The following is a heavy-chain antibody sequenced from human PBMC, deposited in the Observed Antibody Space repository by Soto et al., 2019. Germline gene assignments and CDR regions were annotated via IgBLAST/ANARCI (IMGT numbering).Heavy chain of an antibody. D-gene: IGHD2-21*01. CDR3: ARTCRSGGGCYHEY. CDR1: GYTFSSFG. CDR2: VSVYNDDT. Sequence: GASVKVSCKASGYTFSSFGINWVRQAPGQGLEWVGWVSVYNDDTKYAQNFQGRVSLTTDTSTSTTCMEVGSLRSDDTAVYYCARTCRSGGGCYHEYCDEATLVTVSS. V-gene: IGHV1-18*01. J-gene: IGHJ4*02.